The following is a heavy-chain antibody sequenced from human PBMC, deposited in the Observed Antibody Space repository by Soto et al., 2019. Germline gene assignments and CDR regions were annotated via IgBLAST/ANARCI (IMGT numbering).Heavy chain of an antibody. CDR2: IYYSGRT. J-gene: IGHJ5*02. Sequence: SETLSLTCTVSGGSISSYYWSWIRQPPGKGLEWIGYIYYSGRTNYNPSLKSRVTISVDTSKNQFSLKLSSVTAADTAVYYCARGYCSSTICYIWDNWFDPWGQGTLVTVSS. V-gene: IGHV4-59*01. CDR3: ARGYCSSTICYIWDNWFDP. D-gene: IGHD2-2*02. CDR1: GGSISSYY.